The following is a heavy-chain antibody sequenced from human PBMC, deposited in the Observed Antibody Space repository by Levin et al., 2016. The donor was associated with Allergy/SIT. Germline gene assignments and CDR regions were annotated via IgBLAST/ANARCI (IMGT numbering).Heavy chain of an antibody. CDR2: ISSTGSTI. CDR1: GFTLSSYE. CDR3: ARETGTYPRYYIDY. J-gene: IGHJ4*02. D-gene: IGHD1-26*01. V-gene: IGHV3-48*03. Sequence: GGSLRLSCAASGFTLSSYEMNWVRQAPGKGLEWVSYISSTGSTIYHADSVRGRFTISRDNAKNSLYMEMNSLRAEDTGVYYCARETGTYPRYYIDYWGQGTLVTVSS.